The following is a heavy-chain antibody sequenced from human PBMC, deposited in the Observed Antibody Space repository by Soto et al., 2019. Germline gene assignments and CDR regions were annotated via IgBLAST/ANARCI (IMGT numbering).Heavy chain of an antibody. V-gene: IGHV1-8*01. Sequence: QVQLVXSGAEVKKPGXSVRVSCKASGYTFTTYDIXXXXXXXXXXXXXMGWMSPDSGTTGYAQKFQGRVTMTRDTSITTAYLXXXXXKXXXTAXXXXXXGXXXXXXXXXXXXGXNWFDPWGQGTLVTVSS. CDR1: GYTFTTYD. CDR3: XXGXXXXXXXXXXXXGXNWFDP. CDR2: MSPDSGTT. J-gene: IGHJ5*02.